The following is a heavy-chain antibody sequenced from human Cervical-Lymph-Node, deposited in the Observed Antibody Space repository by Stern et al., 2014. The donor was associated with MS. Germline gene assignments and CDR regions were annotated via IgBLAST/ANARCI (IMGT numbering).Heavy chain of an antibody. J-gene: IGHJ2*01. CDR2: VSASGSP. D-gene: IGHD3-16*01. Sequence: VQLVESGPGLVKPSQTLSLTCTVSGGSISGGDFYWSWIRQSAGKGLEWIWRVSASGSPVSIPSLGSRVPLSVDTSKTQFSLRLPSVTAADTAVYYCARDRLYDTVWYQWYFDLWGRGTLVTVSS. CDR3: ARDRLYDTVWYQWYFDL. CDR1: GGSISGGDFY. V-gene: IGHV4-61*02.